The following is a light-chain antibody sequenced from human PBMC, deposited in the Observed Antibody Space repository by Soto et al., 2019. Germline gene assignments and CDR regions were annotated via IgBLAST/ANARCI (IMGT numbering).Light chain of an antibody. CDR2: GAS. CDR3: QQYHNWPPIT. V-gene: IGKV3-15*01. CDR1: QSVSSN. Sequence: EIVMTQSPATLSVSPGERATLSCRASQSVSSNLAWYQQKPGQAPRRLLYGASTRATGIPARFSGSGSGTEFTLTISSRQAEDVSVYYCQQYHNWPPITFGQGTRLEIK. J-gene: IGKJ5*01.